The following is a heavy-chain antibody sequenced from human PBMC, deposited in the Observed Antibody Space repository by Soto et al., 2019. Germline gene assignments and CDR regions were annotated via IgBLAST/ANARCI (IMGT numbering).Heavy chain of an antibody. V-gene: IGHV3-13*01. D-gene: IGHD2-2*01. Sequence: GSLRLSCAASGFTFSAFDMHWVREAAGEGLECVSASGIADDTYYAGSVKGRFTISREDAKNSLYLQMNNLRAGDTAVYYCAREVRGYCRTTTCYGISYYFDLWGQGTLVTVSS. J-gene: IGHJ4*02. CDR3: AREVRGYCRTTTCYGISYYFDL. CDR1: GFTFSAFD. CDR2: SGIADDT.